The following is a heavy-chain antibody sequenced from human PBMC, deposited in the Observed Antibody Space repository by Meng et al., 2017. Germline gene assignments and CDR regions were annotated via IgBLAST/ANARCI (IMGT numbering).Heavy chain of an antibody. CDR3: ARGGYSYGLWFDP. CDR2: IIPIFGTA. J-gene: IGHJ5*02. V-gene: IGHV1-69*01. D-gene: IGHD5-18*01. Sequence: VQLLQSGAEVKKPWSSVNGYSKASGCTFSSYAVSWVRQAPGQGLEWMGGIIPIFGTANYAQKFQGRVTITADESTSTAYMELSSLRSEDTAVYYCARGGYSYGLWFDPWGQGTLVTVSS. CDR1: GCTFSSYA.